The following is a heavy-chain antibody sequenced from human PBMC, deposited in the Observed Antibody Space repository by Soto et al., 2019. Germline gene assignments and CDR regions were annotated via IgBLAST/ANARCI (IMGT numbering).Heavy chain of an antibody. CDR3: ARGITMVRGVMSWFDP. V-gene: IGHV4-34*01. Sequence: SETLSLTCAVYGGSFSGYYWSWIRQPPGKGLEWIGEINHSGGTNYNPSLKSRVTISVDTSKNQFSLKLSSVTAADTAVYYCARGITMVRGVMSWFDPWGQGTLVTVS. CDR1: GGSFSGYY. CDR2: INHSGGT. D-gene: IGHD3-10*01. J-gene: IGHJ5*02.